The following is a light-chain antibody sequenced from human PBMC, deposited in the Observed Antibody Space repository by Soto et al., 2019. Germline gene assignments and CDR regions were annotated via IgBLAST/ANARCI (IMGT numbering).Light chain of an antibody. V-gene: IGKV3-11*01. CDR1: QSVSIL. CDR2: GAS. J-gene: IGKJ1*01. CDR3: QQRSNWPPWT. Sequence: IVMTQSPAPLSVSPGESSTPSFRASQSVSILLAWYQTKPGQAPRLLIHGASSRATGIPDRFSGSGSGTDFTLTIRSLEPEDFAVYDCQQRSNWPPWTGGQGTKL.